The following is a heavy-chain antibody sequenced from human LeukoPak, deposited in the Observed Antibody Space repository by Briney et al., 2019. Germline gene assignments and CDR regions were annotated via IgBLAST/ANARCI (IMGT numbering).Heavy chain of an antibody. V-gene: IGHV3-30*03. J-gene: IGHJ4*02. Sequence: PGRSLRLSCAASGFTFSSYGMHWVRQAPGKGLEWVAVISYDGSNKYYADSVKGRFTISRDNSKNTLYLQMNSLRAEDTAVYYCARIYVRSFRNWGQGTLVTVSS. CDR1: GFTFSSYG. CDR3: ARIYVRSFRN. CDR2: ISYDGSNK. D-gene: IGHD3-10*01.